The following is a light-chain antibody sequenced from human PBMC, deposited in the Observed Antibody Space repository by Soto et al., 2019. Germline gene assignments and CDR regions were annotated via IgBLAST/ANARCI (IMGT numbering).Light chain of an antibody. J-gene: IGLJ1*01. CDR1: SSDVGGYNY. Sequence: QSALTQPASVSGSPGPSITISCTGTSSDVGGYNYVSWYQQHPGKAPKLMIYDVSNRPSGVSNRFSGSKSVNTASLTISGLQAEDEAYYYCSSYTSSSTPYVFGTGTKVTVL. CDR2: DVS. CDR3: SSYTSSSTPYV. V-gene: IGLV2-14*01.